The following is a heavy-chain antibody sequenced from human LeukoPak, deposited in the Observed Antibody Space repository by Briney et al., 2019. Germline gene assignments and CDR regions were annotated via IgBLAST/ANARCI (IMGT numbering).Heavy chain of an antibody. D-gene: IGHD1-26*01. CDR3: ATALSGSYRPDAFDI. Sequence: GASVKVSCKASGYTFTNHDFNWMRQATGQGLEWMGWMNPNSGSTGYAQKFQGRVTMTEDTSTDTAYMELSSLRSEDTAVYYCATALSGSYRPDAFDIWGQGTMVTVSS. CDR2: MNPNSGST. J-gene: IGHJ3*02. CDR1: GYTFTNHD. V-gene: IGHV1-8*01.